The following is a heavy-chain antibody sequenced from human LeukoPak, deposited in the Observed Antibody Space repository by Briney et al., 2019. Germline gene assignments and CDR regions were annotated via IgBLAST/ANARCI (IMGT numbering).Heavy chain of an antibody. Sequence: PSETLSLTCTVSGGSISSSTYYWGWIRQPPGEGREWVGTVYYTGSTYYNPSLRSRVTISVDTSKNQFSLKLSSVTAADTAVFYCARVWYGSATLGWFDPWGQGTLVTVSS. CDR1: GGSISSSTYY. CDR3: ARVWYGSATLGWFDP. CDR2: VYYTGST. J-gene: IGHJ5*02. D-gene: IGHD3-10*01. V-gene: IGHV4-39*01.